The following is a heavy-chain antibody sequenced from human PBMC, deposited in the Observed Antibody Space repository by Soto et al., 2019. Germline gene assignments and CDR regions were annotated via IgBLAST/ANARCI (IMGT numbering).Heavy chain of an antibody. D-gene: IGHD6-6*01. CDR3: AIEYSSSPPYYPIGY. Sequence: SVKVSCKASGGTFSSYSISWVRQAPGQGLEWMGGIIPIFGTANYAQKFQGRVTITADESTSTAYMELSSMRSEDTAVYYCAIEYSSSPPYYPIGYWGQGTLVTVSS. J-gene: IGHJ4*02. CDR2: IIPIFGTA. V-gene: IGHV1-69*13. CDR1: GGTFSSYS.